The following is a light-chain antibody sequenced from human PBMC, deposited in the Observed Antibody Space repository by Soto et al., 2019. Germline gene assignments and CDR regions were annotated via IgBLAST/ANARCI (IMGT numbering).Light chain of an antibody. CDR3: QHHRWT. CDR2: DAS. CDR1: QSINRW. J-gene: IGKJ1*01. V-gene: IGKV1-5*01. Sequence: DIQLTQSPSTLSASIGDRVTITCRASQSINRWLAWYQQKPGKAPKLLIYDASSLESGVPSRFSGSGSGTDFTLTITSLQPDDFATYYCQHHRWTFGQGTKVEIK.